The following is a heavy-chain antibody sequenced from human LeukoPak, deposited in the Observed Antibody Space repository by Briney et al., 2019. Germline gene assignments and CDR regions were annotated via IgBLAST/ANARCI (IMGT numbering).Heavy chain of an antibody. V-gene: IGHV4-38-2*01. CDR2: IYHSGST. CDR1: GYSISSGYY. CDR3: ARHGFYDSSGYYDRHRYYFDY. Sequence: KPSETLSLTCAVSGYSISSGYYWGWIRQPPGKGLEWIGSIYHSGSTYYNPSLKSRVTISVDTTNNHFSLKLSSVTAADTAVYYCARHGFYDSSGYYDRHRYYFDYWGQGTLVTVSS. D-gene: IGHD3-22*01. J-gene: IGHJ4*02.